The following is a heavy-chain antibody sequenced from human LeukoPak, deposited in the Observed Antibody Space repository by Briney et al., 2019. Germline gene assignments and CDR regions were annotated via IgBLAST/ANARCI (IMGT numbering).Heavy chain of an antibody. CDR1: GFTFSSYG. CDR3: ARQTYDDAFDI. Sequence: SGGSLRLSCAASGFTFSSYGIHWVRQAPGKGLEWVAIISYDGSYKYYADSVKGRFTISRDNSKNTLYLQMNTLRAEDTAVYFCARQTYDDAFDIWGQGTMVIVSS. D-gene: IGHD3-16*01. V-gene: IGHV3-30*03. CDR2: ISYDGSYK. J-gene: IGHJ3*02.